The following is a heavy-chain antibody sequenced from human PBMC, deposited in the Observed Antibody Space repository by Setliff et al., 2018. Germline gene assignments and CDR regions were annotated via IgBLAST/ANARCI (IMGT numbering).Heavy chain of an antibody. CDR3: ARGRNVAARLLDS. Sequence: WVRQPPGKGLEWIGRIYYRGDTYYNPSLKGRLTISVDTSKDQFSLKVISVTAADTAVYYCARGRNVAARLLDSWGQGTLVTVSS. J-gene: IGHJ4*02. V-gene: IGHV4-39*01. CDR2: IYYRGDT. D-gene: IGHD6-6*01.